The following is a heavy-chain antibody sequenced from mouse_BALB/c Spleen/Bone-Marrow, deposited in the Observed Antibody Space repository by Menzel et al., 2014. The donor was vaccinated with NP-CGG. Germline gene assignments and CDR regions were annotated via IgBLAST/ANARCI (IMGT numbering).Heavy chain of an antibody. D-gene: IGHD2-1*01. Sequence: EVKLVESEGGLVQPGGSLKLSCAASGFTFSSYGMSWVRQTPDKRLELVATINSNGGRTYYPDSVKGRFTISRDNAKNTLYLQMSSLKSEDTAMYYCARPYGNWYFDVWGAGTTVTVSP. CDR1: GFTFSSYG. CDR2: INSNGGRT. V-gene: IGHV5-6-3*01. CDR3: ARPYGNWYFDV. J-gene: IGHJ1*01.